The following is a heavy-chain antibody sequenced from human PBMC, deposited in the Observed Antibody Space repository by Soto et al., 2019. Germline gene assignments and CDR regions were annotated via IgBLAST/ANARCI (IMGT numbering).Heavy chain of an antibody. D-gene: IGHD2-2*01. Sequence: GGSLRLSCAASGFTFSSYAMHWVRQAPGKGLEWVAVISYDGSNKYYADSVKGRFTISRDNSKNTLYLQMNSLRAEDTAVYYCARGSSCSSTSCYDGAPIDYWGQGTLVTVYS. V-gene: IGHV3-30-3*01. CDR1: GFTFSSYA. J-gene: IGHJ4*02. CDR3: ARGSSCSSTSCYDGAPIDY. CDR2: ISYDGSNK.